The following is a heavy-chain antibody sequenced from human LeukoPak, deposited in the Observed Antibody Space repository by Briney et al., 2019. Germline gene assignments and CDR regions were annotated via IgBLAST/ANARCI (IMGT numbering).Heavy chain of an antibody. CDR3: AREGHYGDYVFNY. V-gene: IGHV1-2*02. J-gene: IGHJ4*02. CDR2: INPNSGGT. D-gene: IGHD4-17*01. Sequence: ASVKVSCKASGYTFTGYYMHWVRQAPGQGLEWMGWINPNSGGTNYAQKLQGRVTMTTDTSTSTAYMELRSLRSDDTAVYYCAREGHYGDYVFNYWGQGTLVTVSS. CDR1: GYTFTGYY.